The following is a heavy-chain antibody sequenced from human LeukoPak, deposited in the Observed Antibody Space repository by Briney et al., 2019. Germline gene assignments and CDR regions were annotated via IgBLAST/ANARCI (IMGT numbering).Heavy chain of an antibody. J-gene: IGHJ5*02. CDR3: ARAYCSGGSCYSPGKRRNWFDP. CDR1: GGSFSGYY. Sequence: PSEILSLTCAVYGGSFSGYYWSWIRQPPGKGLEWIGEINHSGSTNYNPSLKSRVTISVDTSKNQFSLKLSSVTAADTAVYYCARAYCSGGSCYSPGKRRNWFDPWGQGTLVTVSS. D-gene: IGHD2-15*01. V-gene: IGHV4-34*01. CDR2: INHSGST.